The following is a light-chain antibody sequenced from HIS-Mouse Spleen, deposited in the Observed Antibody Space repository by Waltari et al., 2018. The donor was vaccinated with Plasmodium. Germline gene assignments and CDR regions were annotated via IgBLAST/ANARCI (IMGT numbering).Light chain of an antibody. CDR3: CSYAGSSTWV. CDR2: EGS. J-gene: IGLJ3*02. V-gene: IGLV2-23*01. CDR1: SSDVWSYNL. Sequence: QSALTQPASVSGSPGQSITTSCTGTSSDVWSYNLVSWYQQHPSKAPKLRIYEGSKRPSGFSNRFSGSKSGNTASLTSSGLQAEDEADYCCCSYAGSSTWVFGGGTKLTVL.